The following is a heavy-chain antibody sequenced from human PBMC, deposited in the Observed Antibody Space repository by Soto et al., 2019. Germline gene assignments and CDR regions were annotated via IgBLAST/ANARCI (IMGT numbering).Heavy chain of an antibody. CDR1: GGSISSGGYY. CDR3: ARGSSIARLYYGMDV. CDR2: NYYSGIT. J-gene: IGHJ6*02. Sequence: QVQLQESGPGLVKPSQTLSLTCTVSGGSISSGGYYWTWIRQHPGKGLEWIGYNYYSGITYYNPSLKSPVTISLVTSKNQFSLKLSSVTAADTAMYYCARGSSIARLYYGMDVWGQGTTVTVSS. V-gene: IGHV4-31*01. D-gene: IGHD6-6*01.